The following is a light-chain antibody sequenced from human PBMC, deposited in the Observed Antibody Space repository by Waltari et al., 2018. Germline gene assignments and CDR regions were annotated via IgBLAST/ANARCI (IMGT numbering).Light chain of an antibody. CDR3: QHYVTLPAT. CDR1: QSVSRS. CDR2: GAS. J-gene: IGKJ1*01. V-gene: IGKV3-20*01. Sequence: EIVLTQSPGTLSLSPGDRATLSYRASQSVSRSLAWYQQKPGQAPRLLIYGASSRATGVPDRFSGSGSGTDFSLTISRLEPEDFAVYYCQHYVTLPATFGQGTKVEIK.